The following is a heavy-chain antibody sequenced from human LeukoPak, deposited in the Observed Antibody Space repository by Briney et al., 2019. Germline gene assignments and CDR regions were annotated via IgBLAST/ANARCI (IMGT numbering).Heavy chain of an antibody. CDR1: GGSISSSSYY. V-gene: IGHV4-39*02. CDR2: IYYSGST. D-gene: IGHD2-8*01. Sequence: PSETLSLTCTVSGGSISSSSYYWGWIRQPPGKGLEWIGSIYYSGSTYYNPSLKSRVTISVDTSKNQFSLKLSSVTAADTAVYYCAREYCTNGVCYSDYYYMDVWGKGTTVTVSS. CDR3: AREYCTNGVCYSDYYYMDV. J-gene: IGHJ6*03.